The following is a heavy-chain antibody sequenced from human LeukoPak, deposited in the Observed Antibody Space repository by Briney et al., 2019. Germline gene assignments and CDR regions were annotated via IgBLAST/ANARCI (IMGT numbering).Heavy chain of an antibody. V-gene: IGHV1-69*04. Sequence: SVNVSCKASGGTSNSHAISWVRQAPGQGLEWMGRIIPNLGTTNRAQNFQDRVTLTADKSTNTAYMELTSLTSDDTAVYYCATTNDGGGYQWGDFFDFWGQGTLVTVSS. J-gene: IGHJ4*02. D-gene: IGHD3-22*01. CDR2: IIPNLGTT. CDR1: GGTSNSHA. CDR3: ATTNDGGGYQWGDFFDF.